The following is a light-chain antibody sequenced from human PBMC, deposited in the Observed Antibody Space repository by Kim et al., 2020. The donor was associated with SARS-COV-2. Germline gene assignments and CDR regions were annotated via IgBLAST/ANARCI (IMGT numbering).Light chain of an antibody. Sequence: SPGEGATLSCRASQTVTNSYLAWYQQTPGQAPRLLIYDTSRRAIGVPDRFSGSGSGTDFTLTISGLEPEDFAVYYCQQYGSSPTTFGGGTKV. CDR2: DTS. V-gene: IGKV3-20*01. CDR3: QQYGSSPTT. J-gene: IGKJ4*01. CDR1: QTVTNSY.